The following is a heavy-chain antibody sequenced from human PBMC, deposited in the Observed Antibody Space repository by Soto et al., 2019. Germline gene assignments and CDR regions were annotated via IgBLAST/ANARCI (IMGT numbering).Heavy chain of an antibody. CDR2: IFYSEST. V-gene: IGHV4-59*01. J-gene: IGHJ3*02. Sequence: QVQLQESGPGLVKPSETLSLTCTVSGGSISSLYWNWIRQPPGKGLEWIGSIFYSESTTYNPTLQSGVTTSVETSTTQFAQKLTCVPAADTAAYYCARVRECSGYGNAFDIWGQGKMVAVSS. CDR1: GGSISSLY. D-gene: IGHD5-12*01. CDR3: ARVRECSGYGNAFDI.